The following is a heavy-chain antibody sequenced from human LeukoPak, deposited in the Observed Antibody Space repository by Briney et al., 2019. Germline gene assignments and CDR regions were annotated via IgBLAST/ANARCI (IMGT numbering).Heavy chain of an antibody. CDR2: IKQDGSEK. Sequence: GGSLRLSCAGSGFIFSTHWMIWVRQAPGKGPEWVANIKQDGSEKYYVDSVKGRFTISRDNTKSSMYLEMNSLRAEDTAVYYCVRYRDGEYDFWGQGTLVTVSS. V-gene: IGHV3-7*01. D-gene: IGHD4-17*01. CDR1: GFIFSTHW. CDR3: VRYRDGEYDF. J-gene: IGHJ4*02.